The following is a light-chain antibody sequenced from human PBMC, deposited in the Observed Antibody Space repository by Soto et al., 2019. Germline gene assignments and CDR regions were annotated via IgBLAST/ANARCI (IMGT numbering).Light chain of an antibody. CDR3: SSYTSASTLLYL. V-gene: IGLV2-14*01. Sequence: QSALTQPASVSGSPGQSITISCTGTSSDVGGYNYVSWYQQHPGIAPKLLIYGVTNRPSGVSTRFSGSESGNTASLTISGLQAEDEAHYHCSSYTSASTLLYLFGTGTKLTVL. CDR1: SSDVGGYNY. CDR2: GVT. J-gene: IGLJ1*01.